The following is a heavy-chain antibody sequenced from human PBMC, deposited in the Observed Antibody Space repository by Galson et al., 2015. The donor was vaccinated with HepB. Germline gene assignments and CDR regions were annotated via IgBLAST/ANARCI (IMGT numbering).Heavy chain of an antibody. CDR3: ARELTPDESRSNWFVAGNWFDA. CDR1: GYPFTKYY. Sequence: SVKVSCKASGYPFTKYYIHWVRQAPGQGLEWMGIIDPSGGSTNYAQEFQGRVTMTRDTSTSTVYLDLSSLRSEDTAVYYCARELTPDESRSNWFVAGNWFDAWGQGTLVTVSS. D-gene: IGHD6-13*01. V-gene: IGHV1-46*01. J-gene: IGHJ5*02. CDR2: IDPSGGST.